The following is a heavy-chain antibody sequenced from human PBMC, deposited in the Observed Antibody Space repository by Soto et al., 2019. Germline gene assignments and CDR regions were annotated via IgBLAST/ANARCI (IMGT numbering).Heavy chain of an antibody. V-gene: IGHV1-69*13. CDR3: ARTDIAAAGSDY. CDR2: IIPIFGTA. Sequence: ASVKVSFKASGGTLSIYAISWLRQAPGQGLEWMGGIIPIFGTANYAQNFQGRVTITEHESTRTACMELRSRRSEETAVYYGARTDIAAAGSDYWGQGTLVTVSS. J-gene: IGHJ4*02. D-gene: IGHD6-13*01. CDR1: GGTLSIYA.